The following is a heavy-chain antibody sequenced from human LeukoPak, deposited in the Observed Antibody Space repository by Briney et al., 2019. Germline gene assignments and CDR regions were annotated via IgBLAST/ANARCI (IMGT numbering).Heavy chain of an antibody. CDR3: AGRKGYCSSTSCYTVLKETFNWFDP. Sequence: SETLSLTCAVYGGSFSGYYWSWIRQPPGKGLEWIGEINHSGSTNYNPSLKSRVTISVDTSKNQFSLKLSSVTAADTAVYYCAGRKGYCSSTSCYTVLKETFNWFDPWGQGTLVTVSS. CDR2: INHSGST. J-gene: IGHJ5*02. D-gene: IGHD2-2*02. V-gene: IGHV4-34*01. CDR1: GGSFSGYY.